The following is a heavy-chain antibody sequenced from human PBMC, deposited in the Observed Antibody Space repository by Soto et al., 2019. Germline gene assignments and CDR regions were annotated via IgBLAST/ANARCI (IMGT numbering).Heavy chain of an antibody. CDR3: AKTPYYDILTRAFDP. J-gene: IGHJ5*02. V-gene: IGHV3-23*01. D-gene: IGHD3-9*01. CDR1: GFTFSSYA. CDR2: ISGSGGST. Sequence: EVQLLESGGGLVQPVGSLRLSCAASGFTFSSYAMSWVRQAPGKGLEWVSAISGSGGSTYYADSVKGRFTISRDNSKMTLYLQMNSVRAEDTAVYYCAKTPYYDILTRAFDPWGQGTLVTVSS.